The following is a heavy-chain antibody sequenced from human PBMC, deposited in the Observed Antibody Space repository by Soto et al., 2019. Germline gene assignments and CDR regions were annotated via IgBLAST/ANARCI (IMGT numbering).Heavy chain of an antibody. J-gene: IGHJ4*02. V-gene: IGHV4-34*01. CDR1: GGSFSGYY. Sequence: SETLSLTCAVYGGSFSGYYWSWIRQPPGKGLEWIGSIYYSGSTYYNPSLKSRVTISVDTSKNQFSLKLSSVTAADTAVYYCARHENGYLVDFDYWGQGTLVTVSS. CDR2: IYYSGST. CDR3: ARHENGYLVDFDY. D-gene: IGHD5-18*01.